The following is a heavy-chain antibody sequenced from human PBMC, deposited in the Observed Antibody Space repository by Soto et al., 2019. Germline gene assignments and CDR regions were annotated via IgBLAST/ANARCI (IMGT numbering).Heavy chain of an antibody. J-gene: IGHJ4*02. CDR2: ISASGYST. D-gene: IGHD2-2*01. Sequence: EVQLLESGGGLVQPGGSLRLSCAASGFTFSSYAMSWVRQAPGKRLEWVSAISASGYSTYYADSVKGRFTISRDSSENMLYLQMNSLTVEDTALYYCANRLGSCSSSSYPGSYWGQGTLVTVSS. V-gene: IGHV3-23*01. CDR3: ANRLGSCSSSSYPGSY. CDR1: GFTFSSYA.